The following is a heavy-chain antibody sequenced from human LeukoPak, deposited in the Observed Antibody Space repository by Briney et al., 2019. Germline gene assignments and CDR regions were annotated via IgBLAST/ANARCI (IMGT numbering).Heavy chain of an antibody. Sequence: SETLSLTCAVYGGSFSGYYWSWIRQPPGKGLEWIGEINHSGNTNYNPSLKSRVTISVDTSKNQFSLKLSSVTAADTAVYYCARVSPWGYYDSSGHYYDYWGQGTLVTVSS. V-gene: IGHV4-34*01. J-gene: IGHJ4*02. CDR1: GGSFSGYY. CDR2: INHSGNT. CDR3: ARVSPWGYYDSSGHYYDY. D-gene: IGHD3-22*01.